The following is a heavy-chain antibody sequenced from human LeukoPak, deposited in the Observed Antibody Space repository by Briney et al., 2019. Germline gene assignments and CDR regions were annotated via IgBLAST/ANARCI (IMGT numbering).Heavy chain of an antibody. CDR2: IRSKAYVGTT. CDR1: GFTFGDYA. CDR3: TRARRTGYYYYYYMDV. V-gene: IGHV3-49*04. J-gene: IGHJ6*03. D-gene: IGHD3-10*01. Sequence: PGGSLRLSCTASGFTFGDYAMSWVGQAAGKRLEGVGFIRSKAYVGTTEYAASVKGRFTIPRDGSKSIAYLRMNRLKTEDTGVYYCTRARRTGYYYYYYMDVWGKGTTVTVSS.